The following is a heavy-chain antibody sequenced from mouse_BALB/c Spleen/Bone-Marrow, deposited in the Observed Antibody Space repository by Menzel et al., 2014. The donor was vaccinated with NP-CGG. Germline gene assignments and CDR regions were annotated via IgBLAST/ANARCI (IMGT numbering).Heavy chain of an antibody. V-gene: IGHV1-9*01. CDR1: GYTFSSYW. Sequence: QVQLQQSGAELMKPGASVKISCKATGYTFSSYWIEWVKQRPGHGLEWIGEILPGSGSTNYNEKFKGKATFTADTSSNTTYMQRSSLTSGDSAVYYCARGGVRGGYWYFDVWGAGTTVTVSS. CDR3: ARGGVRGGYWYFDV. CDR2: ILPGSGST. J-gene: IGHJ1*01.